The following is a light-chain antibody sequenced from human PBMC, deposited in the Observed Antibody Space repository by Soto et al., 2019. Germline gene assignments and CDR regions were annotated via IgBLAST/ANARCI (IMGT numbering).Light chain of an antibody. CDR2: DAS. V-gene: IGKV1-33*01. CDR3: QQYENLPT. CDR1: QTISRN. J-gene: IGKJ5*01. Sequence: DIQMTQSPSSLSASVGDRVTIPCRASQTISRNLNWYQQKPGRAPKLLIYDASNLEAGVPSRFRGSGSGTDFTFTISRLQPEDIATYYCQQYENLPTFGQGTRLEIK.